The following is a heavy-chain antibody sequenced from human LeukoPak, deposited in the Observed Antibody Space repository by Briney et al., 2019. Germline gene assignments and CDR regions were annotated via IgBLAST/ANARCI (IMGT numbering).Heavy chain of an antibody. CDR2: ISGSGGST. CDR3: AKGDRPYYYDTSDHSNYYFDY. CDR1: GFTFSSYA. D-gene: IGHD3-22*01. V-gene: IGHV3-23*01. J-gene: IGHJ4*02. Sequence: GGSLRLSCAASGFTFSSYAMSWGRQAPGKGLEWVSAISGSGGSTNYADYVKGGFTMSRDNSKNTVYLKMKRVRAEERGVCECAKGDRPYYYDTSDHSNYYFDYWGQGTLVTVSS.